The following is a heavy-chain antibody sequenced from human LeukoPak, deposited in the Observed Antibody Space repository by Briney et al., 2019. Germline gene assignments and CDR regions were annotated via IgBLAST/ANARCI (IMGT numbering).Heavy chain of an antibody. CDR3: ARGTMIGEY. CDR1: GFTFSTYW. CDR2: INTDGSTT. Sequence: GGSLRLSCAASGFTFSTYWMHWVRQAPGKGRVWVSRINTDGSTTGYADSVKGRFTISRDNAKNTLYLQMSSLRAEDTAVYYCARGTMIGEYWGQGTLVTVSS. J-gene: IGHJ4*02. V-gene: IGHV3-74*01. D-gene: IGHD3-10*02.